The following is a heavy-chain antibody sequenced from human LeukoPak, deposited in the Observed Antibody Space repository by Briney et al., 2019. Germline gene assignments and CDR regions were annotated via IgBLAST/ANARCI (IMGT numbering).Heavy chain of an antibody. CDR1: GYTFTVYY. CDR3: ARGGSYDYYYYYYMDV. D-gene: IGHD1-26*01. Sequence: ASVKVSCKASGYTFTVYYMHWVRQAPGQGLEWMGWINPNSGGTNYAQKFQGRVTMTRDTSISTAYMELSRLRSDDTAVYYCARGGSYDYYYYYYMDVWGKGTTVTVSS. J-gene: IGHJ6*03. CDR2: INPNSGGT. V-gene: IGHV1-2*02.